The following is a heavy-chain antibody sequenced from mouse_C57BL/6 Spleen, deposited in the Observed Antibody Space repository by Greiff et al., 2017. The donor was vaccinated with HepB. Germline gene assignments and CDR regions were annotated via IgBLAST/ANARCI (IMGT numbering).Heavy chain of an antibody. CDR3: ARGIYYYGSSHYAMDY. D-gene: IGHD1-1*01. CDR2: IDPSDSET. J-gene: IGHJ4*01. V-gene: IGHV1-52*01. Sequence: QVQLQQPGAELVRPGSSVKLSCKASGYTFTSYWMHWVKQRPIQGLEWIGNIDPSDSETHYNQKFKDKATLTVDKSSSPAYMQLSSLTSEDSAVYYCARGIYYYGSSHYAMDYWGQGTSVTVSS. CDR1: GYTFTSYW.